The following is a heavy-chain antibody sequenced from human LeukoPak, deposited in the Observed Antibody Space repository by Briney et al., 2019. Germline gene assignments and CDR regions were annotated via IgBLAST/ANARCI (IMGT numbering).Heavy chain of an antibody. Sequence: PGGSLRLSCAASGFTFSSYAMSWVRQAPGKGLEWVSAISGSGGSTYYADSVKGRFTISRDNSKNTLYLQMNSLRAEDTAVYYCAKAYYYDSSPEDAFDIWGQGTMVTVSS. CDR1: GFTFSSYA. J-gene: IGHJ3*02. V-gene: IGHV3-23*01. D-gene: IGHD3-22*01. CDR3: AKAYYYDSSPEDAFDI. CDR2: ISGSGGST.